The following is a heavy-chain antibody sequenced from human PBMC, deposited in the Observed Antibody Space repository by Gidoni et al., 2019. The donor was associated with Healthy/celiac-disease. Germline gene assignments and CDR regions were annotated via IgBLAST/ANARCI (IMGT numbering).Heavy chain of an antibody. V-gene: IGHV3-11*06. Sequence: QVQLVESGGGLVKTGGSLRLSCAASGFPISDYYMSWIRQAPGKGLEWVSYISSSSSYTNYADSVKGRFTISRDNAKNSLYLQMNSLGAEDTAVYYCARDPYDGNYFLPGYFDLWGRGTLVTVSS. CDR3: ARDPYDGNYFLPGYFDL. J-gene: IGHJ2*01. CDR1: GFPISDYY. CDR2: ISSSSSYT. D-gene: IGHD1-7*01.